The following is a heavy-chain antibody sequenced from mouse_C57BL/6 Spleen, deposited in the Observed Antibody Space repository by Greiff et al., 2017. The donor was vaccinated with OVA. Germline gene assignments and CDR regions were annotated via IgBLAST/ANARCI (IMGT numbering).Heavy chain of an antibody. CDR3: ARNYAMDY. CDR2: INPSTGGT. V-gene: IGHV1-42*01. J-gene: IGHJ4*01. CDR1: GYSFTGYY. Sequence: VQLQQSGPELVKPGASVKISCKASGYSFTGYYMNWVKQSPEKSLEWIGEINPSTGGTTYNQKLKAKATLTVDKSASTAYMQLKSLTSEDSAVYYCARNYAMDYWGQGTSVTVSS.